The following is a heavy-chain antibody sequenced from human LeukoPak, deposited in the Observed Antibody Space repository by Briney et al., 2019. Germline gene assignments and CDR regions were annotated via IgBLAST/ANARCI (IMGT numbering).Heavy chain of an antibody. J-gene: IGHJ4*02. V-gene: IGHV3-30*01. CDR2: ISYDGSKK. Sequence: GGSLRLSCAASEFTFSSYAMHWVRQAPGKGLEWVAVISYDGSKKYYADSVKGRFTISRDNSKNTVYLQMNSLRAEDTAVYYCARVRKVLPGGNYFDYWGQGTLVTVSS. D-gene: IGHD1-26*01. CDR3: ARVRKVLPGGNYFDY. CDR1: EFTFSSYA.